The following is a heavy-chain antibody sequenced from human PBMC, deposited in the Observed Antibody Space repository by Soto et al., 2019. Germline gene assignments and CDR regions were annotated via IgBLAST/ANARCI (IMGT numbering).Heavy chain of an antibody. CDR1: GFTFRDYA. Sequence: QVQLVESGGGAVQPGRSLRLSCAASGFTFRDYALHWVRQAAGKGLEWVSVISYDGVNKYYADAVQGRFTVSRDNSKNNLFLHRNSLRPEDTAVYYCALDREVAGIGEVDFWGQGALVSVSS. CDR3: ALDREVAGIGEVDF. D-gene: IGHD6-19*01. CDR2: ISYDGVNK. V-gene: IGHV3-30-3*01. J-gene: IGHJ4*01.